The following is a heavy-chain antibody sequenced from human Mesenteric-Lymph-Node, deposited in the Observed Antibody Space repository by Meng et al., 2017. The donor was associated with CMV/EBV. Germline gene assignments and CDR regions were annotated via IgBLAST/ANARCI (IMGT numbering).Heavy chain of an antibody. V-gene: IGHV4-4*02. J-gene: IGHJ5*02. CDR1: GGTESRNNW. CDR3: AYHNWFDP. CDR2: DNQKRDT. Sequence: LNWVVSGGTESRNNWGSREGEGRGKGLEGIGEDNQKRDTNYKPDIKSRVNISVDKSKNHFSLKLTSVTAADTAVYYCAYHNWFDPWGQGTLVTVSS.